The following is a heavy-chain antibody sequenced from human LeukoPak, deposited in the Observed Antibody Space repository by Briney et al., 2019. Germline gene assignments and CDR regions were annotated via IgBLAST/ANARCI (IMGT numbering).Heavy chain of an antibody. D-gene: IGHD3-10*01. CDR3: ARDLRGSGSYYYYYYGMDV. J-gene: IGHJ6*02. Sequence: SETLSLTCTVSGGSISSYYWSWIRQPAGKGLGWIGRIYTSGSTNYNPSLKSRVTMSVDTSKNQFSLKLSSVTAADTAVYYCARDLRGSGSYYYYYYGMDVWGQGTTVTVSS. CDR1: GGSISSYY. V-gene: IGHV4-4*07. CDR2: IYTSGST.